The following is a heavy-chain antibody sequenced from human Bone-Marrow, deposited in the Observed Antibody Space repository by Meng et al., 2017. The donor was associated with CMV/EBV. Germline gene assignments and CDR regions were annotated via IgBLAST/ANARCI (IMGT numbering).Heavy chain of an antibody. V-gene: IGHV3-21*01. D-gene: IGHD6-6*01. J-gene: IGHJ5*02. CDR2: ISSSSSYI. CDR1: GFTFSSYS. Sequence: GESLKIFCAASGFTFSSYSMNWVRQAPGKGLEWVSSISSSSSYIYYADSVKGRFTIFRDNAKNSLYLQMNSLRAEDTAVYYCARGGIAARIRGSWFDPWGQGTLVTVSS. CDR3: ARGGIAARIRGSWFDP.